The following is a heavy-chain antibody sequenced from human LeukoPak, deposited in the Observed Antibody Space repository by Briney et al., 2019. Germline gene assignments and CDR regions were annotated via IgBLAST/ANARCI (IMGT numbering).Heavy chain of an antibody. Sequence: GGSLRHSCAASGFTFSSYWMHWVRQAPGKGLVWVSRINSDGSSTNYADSVKGRFTISRDNAKNTLYLQMNSLRAEDTAVYYCARGRLGGFFDYWGQGTLVTVSS. V-gene: IGHV3-74*01. CDR3: ARGRLGGFFDY. CDR2: INSDGSST. D-gene: IGHD3-16*01. CDR1: GFTFSSYW. J-gene: IGHJ4*02.